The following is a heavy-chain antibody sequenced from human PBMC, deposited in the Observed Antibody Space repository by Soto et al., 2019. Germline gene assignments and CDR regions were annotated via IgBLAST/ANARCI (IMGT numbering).Heavy chain of an antibody. CDR2: INAGNGNT. V-gene: IGHV1-3*01. J-gene: IGHJ3*02. CDR1: GYTFTSYA. D-gene: IGHD6-19*01. CDR3: AIMYSSGWYYAFEI. Sequence: ASVKVSCKASGYTFTSYAMHWVRQAPGQRLEWMGWINAGNGNTKYSQKFQGRVTITRDTSASTAYMELSSLRSEDTAVYYCAIMYSSGWYYAFEIWGQGTMVTVSS.